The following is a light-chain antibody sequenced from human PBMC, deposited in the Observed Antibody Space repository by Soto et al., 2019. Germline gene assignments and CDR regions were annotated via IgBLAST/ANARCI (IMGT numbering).Light chain of an antibody. J-gene: IGKJ5*01. CDR3: EQYGSSPPSIT. Sequence: EIVLTQSPGTLSLSPGERATLSCRASQSVSSSYLAWYQQKPGQAPRLLIYGASSRATGSPDRFTGSGSGTDLTLTISSLEPEDFAVYYCEQYGSSPPSITFGQGTRLENK. V-gene: IGKV3-20*01. CDR2: GAS. CDR1: QSVSSSY.